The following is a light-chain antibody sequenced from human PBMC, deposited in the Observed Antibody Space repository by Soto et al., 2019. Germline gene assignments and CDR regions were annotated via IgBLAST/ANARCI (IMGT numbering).Light chain of an antibody. J-gene: IGLJ3*02. V-gene: IGLV1-40*01. CDR3: QSYDSSLSSWV. CDR1: SSNIGAGYD. CDR2: DNN. Sequence: QSVLTQPPSVSGAPGQRVTISCTGSSSNIGAGYDVHWYQQLPGTAPKLLIYDNNNRPSGVPDRFSGSKSGTSASLVITGLQAEDEADYYCQSYDSSLSSWVFGGGTKLTVL.